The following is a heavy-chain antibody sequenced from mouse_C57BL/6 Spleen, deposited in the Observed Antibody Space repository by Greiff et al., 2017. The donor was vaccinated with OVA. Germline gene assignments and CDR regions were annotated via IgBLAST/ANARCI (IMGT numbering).Heavy chain of an antibody. CDR2: ISNLAYSI. D-gene: IGHD1-1*01. J-gene: IGHJ2*01. Sequence: EVHLVESGGGLVQPGGSLKLSCAASGFTFSDYGMAWVRQAPRKGPEWVAFISNLAYSIYYADTVTGRFTISRENAKNTLYLEMSSLRSEDTAMYYCARQNYGSSYGYFDYWGQGTTLTVSS. V-gene: IGHV5-15*01. CDR3: ARQNYGSSYGYFDY. CDR1: GFTFSDYG.